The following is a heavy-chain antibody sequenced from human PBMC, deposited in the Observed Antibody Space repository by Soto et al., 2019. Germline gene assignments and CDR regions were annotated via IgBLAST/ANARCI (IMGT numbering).Heavy chain of an antibody. J-gene: IGHJ3*02. D-gene: IGHD3-16*02. CDR3: ARLDTFGGVIAPDAFEI. CDR1: GGSISSYY. V-gene: IGHV4-59*08. CDR2: IYYSGST. Sequence: PSETLSLTCTVSGGSISSYYWSWIRQPPGKGLEWIGYIYYSGSTNYNPSLKSRVTISVDTSKNQFSLKLSSVTAADTAVYYCARLDTFGGVIAPDAFEIWGQGTMVTVSS.